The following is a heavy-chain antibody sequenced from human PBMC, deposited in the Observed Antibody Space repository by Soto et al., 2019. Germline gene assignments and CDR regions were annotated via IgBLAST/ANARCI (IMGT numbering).Heavy chain of an antibody. CDR1: GLTFSMSW. V-gene: IGHV3-7*01. D-gene: IGHD1-1*01. Sequence: GGSLRLSCAASGLTFSMSWMTWIRQAPGKGLEWVAQISPHGTDTLYVDSMKGRFTISRDNSKNSLYLQMDSLRAEDTAVYYCARDSTRYAGTTSDYFDYWGQGTLVTVSS. J-gene: IGHJ4*02. CDR2: ISPHGTDT. CDR3: ARDSTRYAGTTSDYFDY.